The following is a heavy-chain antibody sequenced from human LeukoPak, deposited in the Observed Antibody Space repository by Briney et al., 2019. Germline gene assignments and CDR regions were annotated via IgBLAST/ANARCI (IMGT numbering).Heavy chain of an antibody. CDR1: GGSFSGYY. D-gene: IGHD1-26*01. CDR2: INHSGST. V-gene: IGHV4-34*01. CDR3: ARARRWELRRGAYFDY. J-gene: IGHJ4*02. Sequence: SETLSLTCAVYGGSFSGYYWSWIRQPPGKGLEWIGEINHSGSTNYNPSLKSRVTISVDTSKNQFSLKLSSMTAADTAVYYCARARRWELRRGAYFDYWGQGTLVTVSS.